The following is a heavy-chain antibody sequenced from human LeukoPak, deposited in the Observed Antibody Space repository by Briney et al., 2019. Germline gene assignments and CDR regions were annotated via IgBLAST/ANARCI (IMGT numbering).Heavy chain of an antibody. D-gene: IGHD3-3*01. CDR3: ARGLPVWSGRNWFDP. CDR2: INPSGGST. Sequence: GASVKVSCKASGYTFTSYYMHWVRQAPGQGLEWMGIINPSGGSTSYAQKFQGRVAITRDTSTSTVYMELSSLRSEDTAVYYCARGLPVWSGRNWFDPWGQGTLVTVSS. CDR1: GYTFTSYY. J-gene: IGHJ5*02. V-gene: IGHV1-46*01.